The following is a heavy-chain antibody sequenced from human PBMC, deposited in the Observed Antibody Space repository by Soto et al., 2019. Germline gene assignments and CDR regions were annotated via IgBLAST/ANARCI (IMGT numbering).Heavy chain of an antibody. CDR1: GFTFSIYW. CDR3: TRVGGSVSGMDV. D-gene: IGHD3-16*01. V-gene: IGHV3-74*01. CDR2: IDNAGSSA. J-gene: IGHJ6*02. Sequence: EVQLVESGGGLVQPGGSLRLSCAASGFTFSIYWMHWVRQAPGKGPVWVSRIDNAGSSARYADSVKGRFTISRDNAKNTVYLQMIGLGAKDTAVYYGTRVGGSVSGMDVWGQGTTVTVSS.